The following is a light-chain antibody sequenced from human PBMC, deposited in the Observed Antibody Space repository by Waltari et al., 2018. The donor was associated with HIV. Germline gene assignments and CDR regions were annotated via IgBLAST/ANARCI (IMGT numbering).Light chain of an antibody. Sequence: QTVVTQEPSFSVSPGGTVTLTCGLSSGSVSTTYYPSWYQQTPGRAPRTSSYSTNIRSSGVPDRFSGSILGNKAALTITGAQADDESHYYCVLYMGSGIWVFGGGTKLTVL. CDR1: SGSVSTTYY. V-gene: IGLV8-61*01. CDR2: STN. CDR3: VLYMGSGIWV. J-gene: IGLJ3*02.